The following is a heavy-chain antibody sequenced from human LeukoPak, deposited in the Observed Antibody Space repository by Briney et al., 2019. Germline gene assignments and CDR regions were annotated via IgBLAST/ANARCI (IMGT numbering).Heavy chain of an antibody. CDR2: INPNSGGT. D-gene: IGHD5-24*01. CDR1: GYTFTGYY. Sequence: ASVKVSCKASGYTFTGYYMHWVRQAPGQGLEWMGWINPNSGGTNYAQKFQGRVTMTRDTSISTAYMELSRLRSDDTAVYYCVRVGDGYKRKFFDYWGQGTLVTVSS. V-gene: IGHV1-2*02. CDR3: VRVGDGYKRKFFDY. J-gene: IGHJ4*02.